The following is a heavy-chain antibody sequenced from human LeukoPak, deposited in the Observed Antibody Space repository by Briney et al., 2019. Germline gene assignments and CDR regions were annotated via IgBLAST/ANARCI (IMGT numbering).Heavy chain of an antibody. CDR1: GGSINRYY. V-gene: IGHV4-59*01. Sequence: SETLSLTCTVSGGSINRYYWSLVRQPPGKGLEWIWYIYYSGSTNYNPSLKSRVTISVDASKNQFSLKLSSVTAADTAAYYCACDLYDSSGFDAFDIWGQGTMVTVSS. J-gene: IGHJ3*02. D-gene: IGHD3-22*01. CDR3: ACDLYDSSGFDAFDI. CDR2: IYYSGST.